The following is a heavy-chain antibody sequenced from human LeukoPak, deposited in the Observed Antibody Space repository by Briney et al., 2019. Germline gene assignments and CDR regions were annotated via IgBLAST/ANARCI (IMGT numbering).Heavy chain of an antibody. CDR3: ARDVRTMVRGVIGPKLDY. J-gene: IGHJ4*02. CDR1: GYSFTGYY. Sequence: HGESLKISCKGSGYSFTGYYMHWVRQAPGQGLEWMGWINPNSGGTNYAQKFQGRVTMTRDTSISTAYMELSRLRSDDTAVYYCARDVRTMVRGVIGPKLDYWGQGTLVTVSS. V-gene: IGHV1-2*02. CDR2: INPNSGGT. D-gene: IGHD3-10*01.